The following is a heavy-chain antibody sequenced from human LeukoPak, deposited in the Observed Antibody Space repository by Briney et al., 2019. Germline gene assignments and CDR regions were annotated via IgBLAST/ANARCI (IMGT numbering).Heavy chain of an antibody. CDR1: GYSFTSYW. CDR2: IYPGDSDT. J-gene: IGHJ4*02. CDR3: ARPKRDYGGNPYYFDY. D-gene: IGHD4-23*01. V-gene: IGHV5-51*01. Sequence: GESLKISCKGSGYSFTSYWIGWVRQMPGKGLEWMGIIYPGDSDTRYSPSFQGQVTISADKSISTAYLQWSSLKASDTAMYYCARPKRDYGGNPYYFDYWGQGTLVTVSS.